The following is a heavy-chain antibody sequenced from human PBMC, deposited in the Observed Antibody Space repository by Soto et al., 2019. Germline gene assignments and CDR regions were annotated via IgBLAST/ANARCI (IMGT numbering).Heavy chain of an antibody. Sequence: SETLSLTCTVSGGSISSGGYYWSWIRQHPGKGLEWIGYIYYSGSTYYNPSLKSRVTISVDTSKNQFSLKPSSVTAADTAVYYCASRSVVTYYYYYMDVWGKGTTVTVSS. CDR2: IYYSGST. D-gene: IGHD3-22*01. CDR1: GGSISSGGYY. CDR3: ASRSVVTYYYYYMDV. V-gene: IGHV4-31*03. J-gene: IGHJ6*03.